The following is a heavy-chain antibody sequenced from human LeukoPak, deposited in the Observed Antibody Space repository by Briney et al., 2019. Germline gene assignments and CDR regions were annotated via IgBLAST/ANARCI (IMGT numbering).Heavy chain of an antibody. CDR3: ARASAAARGAFDI. CDR1: GGSISRYY. V-gene: IGHV4-59*12. Sequence: PSETLSLTCTVSGGSISRYYWSWIRQPPGKGLEWIGYIYYSGSTNYNPSLKSRVTISVDTSKNQFSLKLSSVTAADTAVYYCARASAAARGAFDIWGQGTMVTVSS. CDR2: IYYSGST. D-gene: IGHD6-13*01. J-gene: IGHJ3*02.